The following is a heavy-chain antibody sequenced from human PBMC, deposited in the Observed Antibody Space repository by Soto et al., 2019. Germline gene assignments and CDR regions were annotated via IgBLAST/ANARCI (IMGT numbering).Heavy chain of an antibody. CDR3: AIGTYGDY. V-gene: IGHV1-18*01. D-gene: IGHD4-17*01. CDR2: ISAHNGNT. CDR1: GYTFTSYG. Sequence: QVHLVQSGAEVKKPGASVKVSCKASGYTFTSYGITWVRQAPGQGLEWMGWISAHNGNTDYAQKLQGRVIVTRDTSTSTAYMELRSLISDDTAVYYCAIGTYGDYWGQGALVTVSS. J-gene: IGHJ4*02.